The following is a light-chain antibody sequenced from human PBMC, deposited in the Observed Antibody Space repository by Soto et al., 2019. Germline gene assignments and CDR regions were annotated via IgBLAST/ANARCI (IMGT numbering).Light chain of an antibody. V-gene: IGKV3-11*01. CDR3: QQRSNWPPLT. Sequence: EIVLTQSPATLSLSPGERATLSCRASQSVSSYLAWYQQKPDQAPRLLIYDASNRATGIPARFSGSGSGTDFTLTISSLEPEDFAVYYCQQRSNWPPLTVGGGTKVEIK. CDR1: QSVSSY. J-gene: IGKJ4*01. CDR2: DAS.